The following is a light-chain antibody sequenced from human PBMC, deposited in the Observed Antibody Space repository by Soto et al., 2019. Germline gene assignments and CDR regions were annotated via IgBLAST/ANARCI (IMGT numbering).Light chain of an antibody. J-gene: IGKJ5*01. Sequence: EIVLTQSPATLSLSPGERATLSCRASQSVSSFLAWYQQKPGKAPRLLIYDASNRATGIPARFSGSGSVTDFTLTISSLEPEDFAVYYCQQRSNWPPIAFGQGTRLEIK. V-gene: IGKV3-11*01. CDR3: QQRSNWPPIA. CDR1: QSVSSF. CDR2: DAS.